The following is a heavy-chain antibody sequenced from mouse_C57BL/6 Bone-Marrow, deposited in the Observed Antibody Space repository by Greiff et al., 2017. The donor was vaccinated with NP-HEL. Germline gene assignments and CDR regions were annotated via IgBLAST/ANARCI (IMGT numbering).Heavy chain of an antibody. J-gene: IGHJ3*01. D-gene: IGHD2-4*01. CDR3: ARENLYDYPAWLAY. CDR2: IDPNSGGT. CDR1: GYTFTSYW. Sequence: QVQLQQPGAELVKPGASVKLSCKASGYTFTSYWMHWVKQRPGRGLEWIGRIDPNSGGTKYNEKFKSKATLTVDKPSSTAYMQLSSLTSEDSAVYYCARENLYDYPAWLAYWGQGTLVTVSA. V-gene: IGHV1-72*01.